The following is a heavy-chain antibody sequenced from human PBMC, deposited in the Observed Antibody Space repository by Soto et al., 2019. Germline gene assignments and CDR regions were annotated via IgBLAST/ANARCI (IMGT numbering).Heavy chain of an antibody. V-gene: IGHV4-39*01. Sequence: LSLTCTVSGGSISNSSYYWGWIRQPPGKGLEWIGSIYYSGSTYYNPSLKSRVTISVDTSKNQFSLKLSSVTAADTAVYYCARLYSYGYNWFDPWGQGTLVTVSS. CDR3: ARLYSYGYNWFDP. CDR2: IYYSGST. J-gene: IGHJ5*02. D-gene: IGHD5-18*01. CDR1: GGSISNSSYY.